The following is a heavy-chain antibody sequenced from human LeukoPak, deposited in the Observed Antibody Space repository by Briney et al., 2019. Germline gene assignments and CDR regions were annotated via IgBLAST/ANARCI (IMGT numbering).Heavy chain of an antibody. V-gene: IGHV3-30*02. CDR1: GFTFSSYG. D-gene: IGHD6-13*01. Sequence: QPGRSLRLSCAASGFTFSSYGMHWVRQAPGKGLEWVAFIRYDASNKYYADSVKGRFTISRDNSKNTLYLQMNSLRAEDTAVYYCAKEEKIGQQLELYYYYYYMDVWGKGTTVTVSS. CDR3: AKEEKIGQQLELYYYYYYMDV. J-gene: IGHJ6*03. CDR2: IRYDASNK.